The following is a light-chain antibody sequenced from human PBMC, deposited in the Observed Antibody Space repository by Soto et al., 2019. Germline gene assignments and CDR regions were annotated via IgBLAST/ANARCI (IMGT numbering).Light chain of an antibody. Sequence: EILMTQSPATLSVSPGERATLSSRASRSVKTNLAWYQQNPGQAPRLLIYGASTRATNVSARFSGSGSGTEFTLTISSLQSEDFALYSCQQYNHWPPIPFGPGTRLENK. V-gene: IGKV3-15*01. CDR1: RSVKTN. CDR2: GAS. J-gene: IGKJ5*01. CDR3: QQYNHWPPIP.